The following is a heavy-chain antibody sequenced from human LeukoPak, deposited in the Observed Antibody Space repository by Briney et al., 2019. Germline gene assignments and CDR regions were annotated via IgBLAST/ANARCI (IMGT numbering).Heavy chain of an antibody. CDR3: ARGGLSYYYGSSSFDY. V-gene: IGHV4-34*01. J-gene: IGHJ4*02. CDR2: INHSGNT. CDR1: GGSFSGYY. Sequence: SETLSLTCAVYGGSFSGYYWSWIRQPPGKGLEWIGDINHSGNTNYNPSLKSRVTISVDTSKSQFSLKLSSVTAADTAVYYCARGGLSYYYGSSSFDYWGQGTLVTVSS. D-gene: IGHD3-10*01.